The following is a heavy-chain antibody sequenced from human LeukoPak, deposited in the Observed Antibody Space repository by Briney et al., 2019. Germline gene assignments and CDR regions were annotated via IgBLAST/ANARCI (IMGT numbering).Heavy chain of an antibody. CDR1: GESISGFY. D-gene: IGHD3/OR15-3a*01. CDR2: IYYSGST. Sequence: PSETLSLTCTVSGESISGFYWNWIRQPPGKGLEWIGYIYYSGSTNYNPSLKSRVTISIDTSKNQFSLKLSSVTAADTAVYYCARHGLPYFDYWGQGAPVTVSS. V-gene: IGHV4-59*08. J-gene: IGHJ4*02. CDR3: ARHGLPYFDY.